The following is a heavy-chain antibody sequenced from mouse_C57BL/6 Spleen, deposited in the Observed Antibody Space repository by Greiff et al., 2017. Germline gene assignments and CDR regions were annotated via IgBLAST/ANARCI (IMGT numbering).Heavy chain of an antibody. CDR3: AREGYYYGSPYYFDY. CDR1: GYAFSSSW. Sequence: VQLQQSGPELVKPGASVKISCKASGYAFSSSWINWVKQRPGKGLEWIGRIYPGDGDTNYNGKFKGKATLTADKSSSTAYMQLSSLTSEDSAVYFCAREGYYYGSPYYFDYWGQGTTLTVSS. D-gene: IGHD1-1*01. J-gene: IGHJ2*01. V-gene: IGHV1-82*01. CDR2: IYPGDGDT.